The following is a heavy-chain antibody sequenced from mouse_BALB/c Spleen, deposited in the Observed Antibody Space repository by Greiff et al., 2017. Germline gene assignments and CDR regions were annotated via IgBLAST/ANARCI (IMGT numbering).Heavy chain of an antibody. Sequence: VQLQQSGAELMKPGASVKISCKATGYTFSSYWIEWVKQRPGHGLEWIGEILPGSGSTNYNEKFKGKATLTADTSANTAYMQRSSLTSEDSDVYCCAGGDYDRYFDVWGAGTTVTVSS. CDR1: GYTFSSYW. CDR3: AGGDYDRYFDV. J-gene: IGHJ1*01. CDR2: ILPGSGST. V-gene: IGHV1-9*01. D-gene: IGHD2-4*01.